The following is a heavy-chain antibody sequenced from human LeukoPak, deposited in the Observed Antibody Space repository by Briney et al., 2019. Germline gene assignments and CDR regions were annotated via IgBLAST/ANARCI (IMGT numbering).Heavy chain of an antibody. CDR1: GGSVSSTDYY. Sequence: PSETLSLTCTVCGGSVSSTDYYWGWFRRRPGRGLEWIGSIYYSGYTYYNPSLKSRLTMSVDTSMNQFSLRLTSVTAADTAVYFCARLLGSVTTYYYGMDVWGQGTTVTVSS. CDR2: IYYSGYT. J-gene: IGHJ6*02. V-gene: IGHV4-39*01. D-gene: IGHD4-17*01. CDR3: ARLLGSVTTYYYGMDV.